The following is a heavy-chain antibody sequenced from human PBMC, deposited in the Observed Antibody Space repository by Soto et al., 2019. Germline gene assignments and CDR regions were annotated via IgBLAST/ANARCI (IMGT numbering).Heavy chain of an antibody. Sequence: PSETLSLTCTVSGGSISSGGYYWSWIRQHPGKGLEWIGYIYYSGSTYYNPSLKSRVTISVDTSKTQFSLKLSSVTAADTAVYYCARTHIVVVPAAISPWFDPWGQGTLVTVSS. CDR1: GGSISSGGYY. CDR2: IYYSGST. CDR3: ARTHIVVVPAAISPWFDP. D-gene: IGHD2-2*02. V-gene: IGHV4-31*03. J-gene: IGHJ5*02.